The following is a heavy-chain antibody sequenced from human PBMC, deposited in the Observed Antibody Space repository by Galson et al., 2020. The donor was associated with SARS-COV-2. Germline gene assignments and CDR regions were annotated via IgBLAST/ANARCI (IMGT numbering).Heavy chain of an antibody. J-gene: IGHJ4*02. D-gene: IGHD3-3*01. CDR1: GFAFSSYA. CDR2: ISDDGFQK. Sequence: GEYLKLSCPIPGFAFSSYAMDRVRQAPGKGLEWVAVISDDGFQKYYPDSVKGHFPISRDNSKKTLYLQMHSLRAGDTAIYYCAKTFNPWKIHTLIRPIDHWGQGTRVTVSS. CDR3: AKTFNPWKIHTLIRPIDH. V-gene: IGHV3-23*01.